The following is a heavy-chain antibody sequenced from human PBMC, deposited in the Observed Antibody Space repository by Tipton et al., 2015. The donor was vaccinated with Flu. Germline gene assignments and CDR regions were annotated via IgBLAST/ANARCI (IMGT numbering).Heavy chain of an antibody. Sequence: QLVQSGAEVKEPGESLKISCKGSGYSFTDYWIGWVRQMPGKGLEWMGIIYPGDSDTRCSPSFQGQVTISADKSITTAYLQWSSLKASDTAMYYCARKYCSTTTCYQALDIWGQGTMVTVSS. CDR2: IYPGDSDT. V-gene: IGHV5-51*01. D-gene: IGHD2-2*01. J-gene: IGHJ3*02. CDR3: ARKYCSTTTCYQALDI. CDR1: GYSFTDYW.